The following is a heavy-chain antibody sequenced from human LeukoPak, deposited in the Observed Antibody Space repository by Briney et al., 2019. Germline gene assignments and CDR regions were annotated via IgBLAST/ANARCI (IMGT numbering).Heavy chain of an antibody. J-gene: IGHJ3*02. CDR1: GFTFSSYS. CDR3: ARXYXSGXSCYWGAFDI. V-gene: IGHV3-21*01. Sequence: GGSLRLSCVASGFTFSSYSMNWVRQAPGKGLEWVSILGSSSGYINYADSLRGRVTISRDNAKNSLYLQVNSLRAEDTAVYYCARXYXSGXSCYWGAFDIWGQGTMVTVSS. CDR2: LGSSSGYI. D-gene: IGHD2-15*01.